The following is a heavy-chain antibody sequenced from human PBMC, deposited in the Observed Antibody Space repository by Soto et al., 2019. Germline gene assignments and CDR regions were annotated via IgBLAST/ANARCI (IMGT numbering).Heavy chain of an antibody. V-gene: IGHV4-59*01. CDR1: GGSISSYY. D-gene: IGHD3-9*01. CDR3: ARDHSYDILPGYPPPGMDV. CDR2: IYYSGST. J-gene: IGHJ6*02. Sequence: QVQLQESGPGLVKPSETLSLTCTVSGGSISSYYWSWIRQPPGKGLEWIGYIYYSGSTNYNPSLKSRVTISVDTSKNQFSLKLSSVTAADTAVYYCARDHSYDILPGYPPPGMDVWGQGTTVTVSS.